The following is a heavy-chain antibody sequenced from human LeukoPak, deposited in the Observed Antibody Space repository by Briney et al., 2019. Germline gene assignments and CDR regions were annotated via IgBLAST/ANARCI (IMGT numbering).Heavy chain of an antibody. J-gene: IGHJ4*02. CDR2: IYYSGST. Sequence: SETLTLTCTVSGVSISSGGYYWSWIRQHPGKGLEWIGYIYYSGSTYYNPSLKSRVTISVDTSKNQFSLKLSSVAAADTAVYYCARVGQWLVRGLWDYWDQGTLVTVSS. V-gene: IGHV4-31*03. CDR1: GVSISSGGYY. CDR3: ARVGQWLVRGLWDY. D-gene: IGHD6-19*01.